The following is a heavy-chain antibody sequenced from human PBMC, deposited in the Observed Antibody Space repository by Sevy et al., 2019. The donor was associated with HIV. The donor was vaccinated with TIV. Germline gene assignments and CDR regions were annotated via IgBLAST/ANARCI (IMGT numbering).Heavy chain of an antibody. J-gene: IGHJ6*02. CDR3: AREAVGVRTGPVDYDYGMDV. CDR1: GFTLSDYW. D-gene: IGHD3-9*01. Sequence: GGSLRLSCAASGFTLSDYWVHWVRQVPGKGLVWVSRINGDGSNTIYADSVKGRFTISRDNAKNTVYLQMKSLRAEDTAFYYCAREAVGVRTGPVDYDYGMDVWGQGTTVTVSS. CDR2: INGDGSNT. V-gene: IGHV3-74*01.